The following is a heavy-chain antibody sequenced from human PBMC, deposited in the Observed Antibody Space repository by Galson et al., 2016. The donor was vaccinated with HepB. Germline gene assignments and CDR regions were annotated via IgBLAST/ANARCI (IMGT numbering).Heavy chain of an antibody. CDR1: GGSISAYH. J-gene: IGHJ4*02. D-gene: IGHD1-7*01. V-gene: IGHV4-59*01. CDR3: ARVELPLGFDN. Sequence: SETLSLTCTVSGGSISAYHWSWIRQPPGKGLEWIGYVYYSGSSNHNPSLKSRVTISVDRSKSQFSLKLSSVTAADTAVYYCARVELPLGFDNWGQGTLVTVSS. CDR2: VYYSGSS.